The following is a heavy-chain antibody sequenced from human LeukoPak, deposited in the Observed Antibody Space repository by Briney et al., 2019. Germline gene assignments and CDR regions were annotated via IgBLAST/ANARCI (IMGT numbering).Heavy chain of an antibody. CDR2: FDPEDGET. Sequence: GASVKVSCKVSGYTLTELSMHWVRQAPGKGLEWMGGFDPEDGETIYAQKFQGRVTMTEDTSTDTAYMELSSLRSEDTAVYYCATALFPGIAVAGGFDYWGQGTLVTVSS. CDR3: ATALFPGIAVAGGFDY. V-gene: IGHV1-24*01. J-gene: IGHJ4*02. CDR1: GYTLTELS. D-gene: IGHD6-19*01.